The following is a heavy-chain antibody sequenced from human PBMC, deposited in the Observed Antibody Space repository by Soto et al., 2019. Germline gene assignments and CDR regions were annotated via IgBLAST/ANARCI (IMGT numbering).Heavy chain of an antibody. CDR2: IYPGDSDT. J-gene: IGHJ4*02. D-gene: IGHD3-9*01. CDR1: GYSFTSYW. Sequence: GESLKISCKGSGYSFTSYWIGWVRQMPGKGLEWMGIIYPGDSDTRYSPSFQGQVTISADKSISTAYLQWSSLKASDTAMYYCARRFYDILTGYHFDYWGQGTLVTVSS. CDR3: ARRFYDILTGYHFDY. V-gene: IGHV5-51*01.